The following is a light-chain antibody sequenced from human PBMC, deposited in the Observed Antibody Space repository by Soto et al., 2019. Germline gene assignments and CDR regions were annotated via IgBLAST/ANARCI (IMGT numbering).Light chain of an antibody. CDR2: DVS. J-gene: IGLJ2*01. Sequence: QSALTQPASVSGSHGQSITISCTGTGSDVGGYSYVSWYQQHPGKAPKLIIYDVSNRPSGVSNRFSGSKSGNTASLTISGLQAEDEADYYCSSYASSSTLVFGGGTKLTVL. CDR1: GSDVGGYSY. CDR3: SSYASSSTLV. V-gene: IGLV2-14*03.